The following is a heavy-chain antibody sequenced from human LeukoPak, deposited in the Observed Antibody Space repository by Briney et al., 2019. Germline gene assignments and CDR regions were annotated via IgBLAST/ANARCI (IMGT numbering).Heavy chain of an antibody. CDR2: IIPIFGTA. CDR1: GGTFSSYA. J-gene: IGHJ4*02. Sequence: EASVKVSCKASGGTFSSYAISWVRQAPGQGLEWMGGIIPIFGTANYAQKFQGRVTITADESTSTAYMELSSLRSEDTAVYYCARGLEGRGYSYVGYWGQGTLVTVSS. CDR3: ARGLEGRGYSYVGY. V-gene: IGHV1-69*13. D-gene: IGHD5-18*01.